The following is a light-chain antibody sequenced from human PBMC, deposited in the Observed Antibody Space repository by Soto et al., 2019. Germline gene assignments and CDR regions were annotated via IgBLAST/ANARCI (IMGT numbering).Light chain of an antibody. CDR3: SSYTSSSTPFL. CDR2: DVS. CDR1: SSDVGGYNY. Sequence: QSALTQPASVSGSPGQSITISCTGTSSDVGGYNYVSWYRPHPGKAHKLIIYDVSNRPSGVSVRFSGSKSGNTASLTISGFQAEYEADYYCSSYTSSSTPFLFGTGTKLTVL. V-gene: IGLV2-14*01. J-gene: IGLJ1*01.